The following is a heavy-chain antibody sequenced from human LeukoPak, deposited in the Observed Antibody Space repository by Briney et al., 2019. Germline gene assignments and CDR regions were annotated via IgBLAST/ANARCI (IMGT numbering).Heavy chain of an antibody. CDR3: ARVLPTPPIYDYVWGSYPGNAFDI. J-gene: IGHJ3*02. Sequence: SETLSLTCTVSGGSISTYYWNWVRQPPGKGLEWIGYIYYSGSTNYNPSLKSRVTISVDTSKNQFSLKLSSVTAADTAVYYCARVLPTPPIYDYVWGSYPGNAFDIWGQGTMVTVSS. D-gene: IGHD3-16*02. CDR1: GGSISTYY. V-gene: IGHV4-59*01. CDR2: IYYSGST.